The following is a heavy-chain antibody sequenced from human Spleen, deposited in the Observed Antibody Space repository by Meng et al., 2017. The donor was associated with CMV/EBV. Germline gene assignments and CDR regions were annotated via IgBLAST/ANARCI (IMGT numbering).Heavy chain of an antibody. V-gene: IGHV4-30-4*08. J-gene: IGHJ4*02. D-gene: IGHD1-26*01. CDR1: GGSLSGFE. CDR2: IYYSGST. CDR3: ARAGIVGATASTFDY. Sequence: QLPPQQSGPGLLKPSQPRSLTCAVYGGSLSGFECSWIRQPQGKGLAWIGYIYYSGSTYYNPSLKSPVTISVDTSKNQFSLKLSSVTAADTAVYYCARAGIVGATASTFDYWGQGTLVTVSS.